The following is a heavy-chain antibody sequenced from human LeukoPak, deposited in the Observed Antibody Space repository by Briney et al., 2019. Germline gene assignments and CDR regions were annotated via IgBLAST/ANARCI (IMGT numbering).Heavy chain of an antibody. CDR2: ISWNSGSI. Sequence: PGGSLRLSCAASGFTFDEYAMHWVRQAPGKGLEWVSGISWNSGSIGYADSVKGRFTISRDNAKNSLYLQMNSLRAEDMALYYCAKSSGSYYYYYYMDVWGKGTTVTVSS. D-gene: IGHD1-26*01. V-gene: IGHV3-9*03. J-gene: IGHJ6*03. CDR3: AKSSGSYYYYYYMDV. CDR1: GFTFDEYA.